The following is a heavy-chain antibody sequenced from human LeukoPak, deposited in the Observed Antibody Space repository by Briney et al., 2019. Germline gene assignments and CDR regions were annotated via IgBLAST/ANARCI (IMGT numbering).Heavy chain of an antibody. D-gene: IGHD4-17*01. CDR2: IYSGGST. Sequence: PGGSLRLSCAASGFTVSSNYMSWVRQAPGKGLEWVSVIYSGGSTYYADSVKGRFTISRDNSKNTLYLQMNSLRAEDTAVYYCARTDGDYWLDYWGQGTLVTVSS. J-gene: IGHJ4*02. V-gene: IGHV3-66*01. CDR1: GFTVSSNY. CDR3: ARTDGDYWLDY.